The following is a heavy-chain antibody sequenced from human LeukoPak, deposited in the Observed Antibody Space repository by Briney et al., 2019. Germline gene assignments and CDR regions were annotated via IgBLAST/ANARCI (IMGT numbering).Heavy chain of an antibody. V-gene: IGHV3-53*01. Sequence: GGSLRLSCAASGFTVSSNYMSWVRQAPRKGLEWVSVIYSGGSTYYADSVKGRFTISRDNSKNTLYLQMNSLRAEDTAVYYCARDADSGAFDIWGQGTMVTVSS. CDR3: ARDADSGAFDI. CDR1: GFTVSSNY. D-gene: IGHD1-26*01. CDR2: IYSGGST. J-gene: IGHJ3*02.